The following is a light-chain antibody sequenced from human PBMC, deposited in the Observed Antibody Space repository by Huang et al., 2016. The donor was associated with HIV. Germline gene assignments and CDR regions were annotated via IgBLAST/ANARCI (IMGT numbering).Light chain of an antibody. V-gene: IGKV2-30*02. J-gene: IGKJ1*01. CDR2: DIS. Sequence: DVVMTQSPLFLPVTLGQAASISCKSIHSLEHSGGNTYLSWFQQRPGQSPRRLIYDISSRDSGVPDRFAGSGSGTDFTLTISGVEADDVGTYYCMQGSHWPRTFGQGTKVEI. CDR1: HSLEHSGGNTY. CDR3: MQGSHWPRT.